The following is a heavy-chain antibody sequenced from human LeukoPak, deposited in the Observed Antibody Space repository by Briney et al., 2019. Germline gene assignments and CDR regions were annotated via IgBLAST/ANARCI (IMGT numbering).Heavy chain of an antibody. CDR2: ISSSSSYI. V-gene: IGHV3-21*01. CDR3: ARPRGNVEMATIPFDY. Sequence: GGSLRLSCAASGFTFSSYSMNWVRQAPGKGLEWVSSISSSSSYIYYAGSVKGRFTISRDNAKNSLYLQMNSLRAEDTAVYYCARPRGNVEMATIPFDYWGQGTLVTVSS. D-gene: IGHD5-24*01. J-gene: IGHJ4*02. CDR1: GFTFSSYS.